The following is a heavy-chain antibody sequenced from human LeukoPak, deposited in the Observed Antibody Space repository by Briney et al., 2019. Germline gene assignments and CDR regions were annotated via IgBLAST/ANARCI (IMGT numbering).Heavy chain of an antibody. Sequence: SVKVSYKASGGTFSSYAISWVRQAPGQGLEWMGGIIPIFDTANYAQKFQGRVTITADESTSTAYMELSSLRSEDTAVYYCARDFGYSYGLIGWFDPWGQGTLVTVSS. CDR3: ARDFGYSYGLIGWFDP. CDR1: GGTFSSYA. CDR2: IIPIFDTA. V-gene: IGHV1-69*13. J-gene: IGHJ5*02. D-gene: IGHD5-18*01.